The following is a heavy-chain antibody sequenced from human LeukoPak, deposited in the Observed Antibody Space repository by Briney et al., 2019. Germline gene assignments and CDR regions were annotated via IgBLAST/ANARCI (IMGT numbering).Heavy chain of an antibody. J-gene: IGHJ3*02. CDR2: ISYDGSNK. D-gene: IGHD5-24*01. CDR1: GFTFSSYA. CDR3: KSRDLDSLDI. V-gene: IGHV3-30-3*01. Sequence: PGGSLRLSCAASGFTFSSYAMHWVRQAPGKGLEWVAVISYDGSNKYYADSVKGRFTISRDNAKNSLYLQMNSLRTEDTAVKDRKSRDLDSLDIWGQGTMVTVSS.